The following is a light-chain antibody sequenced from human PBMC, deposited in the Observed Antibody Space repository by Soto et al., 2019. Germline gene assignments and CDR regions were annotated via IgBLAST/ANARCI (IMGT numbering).Light chain of an antibody. Sequence: EIVLTQSPGTLSLSPGERATLSCRASQSVSSNYLAWYQQKPGQAPRLLIYGASNRATGIPDRFSGSESGTGFTLTISRREPEDCAVYFCQQYAVSPWTFGQGTKVEIK. CDR1: QSVSSNY. CDR2: GAS. V-gene: IGKV3-20*01. J-gene: IGKJ1*01. CDR3: QQYAVSPWT.